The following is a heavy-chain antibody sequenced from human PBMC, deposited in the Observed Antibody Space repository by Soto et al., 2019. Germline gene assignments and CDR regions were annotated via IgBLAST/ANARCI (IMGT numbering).Heavy chain of an antibody. V-gene: IGHV4-61*01. CDR3: ARDVSGPSDY. J-gene: IGHJ4*02. D-gene: IGHD2-15*01. CDR2: IXYXGXN. Sequence: ASEPRSLTCSVAGGSSTSGPYYWSSIRQPPGKXLXLXXXIXYXGXNXXXXSLRSRVTMSVDTSKNQFSLKMNSVTPADTAVYYCARDVSGPSDYWGQGTLVTVSS. CDR1: GGSSTSGPYY.